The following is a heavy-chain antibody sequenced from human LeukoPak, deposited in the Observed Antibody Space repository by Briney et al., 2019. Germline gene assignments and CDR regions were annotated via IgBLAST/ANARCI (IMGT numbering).Heavy chain of an antibody. J-gene: IGHJ3*02. V-gene: IGHV4-34*01. CDR1: GGSFSGYY. Sequence: PSETLSLTCAVYGGSFSGYYWSWIPQPPGKGLEWIGEINHSGSTNYNPSLKSRVTISVDTSKNQFSLKLSSVTAADTAVYYCASPTSRDGYNQLNAFDIWGQGTMVTVSS. D-gene: IGHD5-24*01. CDR2: INHSGST. CDR3: ASPTSRDGYNQLNAFDI.